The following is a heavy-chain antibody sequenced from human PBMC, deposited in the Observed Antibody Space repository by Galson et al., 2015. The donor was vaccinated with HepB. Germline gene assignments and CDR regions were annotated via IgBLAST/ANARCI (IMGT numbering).Heavy chain of an antibody. CDR2: INAGNGNT. J-gene: IGHJ3*02. CDR1: GYTFTSYA. Sequence: SVKVSCKASGYTFTSYAMHWVRQAPGQRLEWMGWINAGNGNTKYSQKFQGRVTITRDTSASTAYMELSSLRSEDTAVYYCARDRLNWGSGDAFDIWGQGTMVTVSS. V-gene: IGHV1-3*01. CDR3: ARDRLNWGSGDAFDI. D-gene: IGHD7-27*01.